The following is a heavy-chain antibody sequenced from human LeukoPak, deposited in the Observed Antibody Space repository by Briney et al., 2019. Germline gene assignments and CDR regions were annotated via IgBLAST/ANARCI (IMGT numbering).Heavy chain of an antibody. CDR1: GFTFSFYW. Sequence: GGSLRLSCASSGFTFSFYWMHWVRQAPGKGLVWVSRINNDGRSTSYAGSVKGRFTISRDNAKNTLYLQMNSLRAEDTAVYYRARDNEYCTGGTCRLDYWGQGAMVTLSS. CDR3: ARDNEYCTGGTCRLDY. D-gene: IGHD2-15*01. CDR2: INNDGRST. V-gene: IGHV3-74*01. J-gene: IGHJ4*02.